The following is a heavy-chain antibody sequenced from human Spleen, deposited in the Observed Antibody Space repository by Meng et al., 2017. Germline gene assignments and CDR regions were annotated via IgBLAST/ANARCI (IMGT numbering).Heavy chain of an antibody. D-gene: IGHD2/OR15-2a*01. J-gene: IGHJ3*02. CDR3: TIYKTGHI. V-gene: IGHV3-23*01. Sequence: GESLKISCAASGFTFSSYAMSWVRQAPGKGLEWVSAISGSGGSTYYADSVKGRFTISRDDSKNTAYLQMNSLKTEDTAVYYCTIYKTGHIWGQGTMVTVSS. CDR2: ISGSGGST. CDR1: GFTFSSYA.